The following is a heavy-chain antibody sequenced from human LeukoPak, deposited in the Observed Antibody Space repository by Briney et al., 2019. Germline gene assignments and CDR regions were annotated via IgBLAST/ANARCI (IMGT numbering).Heavy chain of an antibody. Sequence: GGSLRLSCAASGYRFNNYAIHWFRQAPGKGLEYVSGIDNNGDSTYYANSVKGRFTISRDNSKNTLYLQMGSLTSEDTAVYYCARDYQTGFSGPGGDFWGQGTLVTVSS. CDR1: GYRFNNYA. CDR3: ARDYQTGFSGPGGDF. J-gene: IGHJ4*02. D-gene: IGHD6-19*01. CDR2: IDNNGDST. V-gene: IGHV3-64*01.